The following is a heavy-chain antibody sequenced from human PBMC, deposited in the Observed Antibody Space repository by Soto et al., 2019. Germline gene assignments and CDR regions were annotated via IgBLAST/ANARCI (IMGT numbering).Heavy chain of an antibody. V-gene: IGHV3-30*18. D-gene: IGHD5-18*01. Sequence: PGGSLRLSCAASGFTFSSYGMHWVRQAPGKGLEWVAVISYDGSNKYYADSVKGRFTISRDNSKNTLYLQMNSLRAEDTAVYYCAKDRQLWSPGDFSYYMDVWGKGTTVTVSS. CDR2: ISYDGSNK. CDR1: GFTFSSYG. CDR3: AKDRQLWSPGDFSYYMDV. J-gene: IGHJ6*03.